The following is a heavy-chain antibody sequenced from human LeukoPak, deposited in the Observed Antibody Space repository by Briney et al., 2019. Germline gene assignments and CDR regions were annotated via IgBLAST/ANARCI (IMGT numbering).Heavy chain of an antibody. V-gene: IGHV1-8*01. CDR2: MNPNSGNT. D-gene: IGHD3-22*01. CDR1: GYTFTSYD. J-gene: IGHJ4*02. Sequence: ASVKVSCKASGYTFTSYDINWVRQATGQGLEWMGWMNPNSGNTGYAQKFQGRVTITRNTSISTAYMELSSLRSEDTAVYYCARAPASGYALDYWGQGTLVTVSS. CDR3: ARAPASGYALDY.